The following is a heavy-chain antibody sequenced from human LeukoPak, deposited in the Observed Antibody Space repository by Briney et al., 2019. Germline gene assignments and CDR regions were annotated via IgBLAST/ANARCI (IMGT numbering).Heavy chain of an antibody. D-gene: IGHD3-9*01. CDR2: IVPLFTTT. CDR3: ARDHLRYFDWSLLSDALDM. V-gene: IGHV1-69*13. CDR1: GGTFSSHT. J-gene: IGHJ3*02. Sequence: SVKLSCKSSGGTFSSHTISWVRQAPGQGLEWMGEIVPLFTTTNYAQKFQGRVTLTADESTSTTYMELSSLSSEDKAVLCCARDHLRYFDWSLLSDALDMWGQGTRVTVSS.